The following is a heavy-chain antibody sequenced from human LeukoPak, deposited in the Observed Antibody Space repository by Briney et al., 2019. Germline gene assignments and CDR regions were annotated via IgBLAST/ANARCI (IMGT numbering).Heavy chain of an antibody. J-gene: IGHJ4*02. CDR3: TREPWQQLTLAQDY. V-gene: IGHV3-49*04. CDR2: IRSKVYGGTT. CDR1: GFTFGDYA. Sequence: PGGSLRLSCTASGFTFGDYAMSWVRQAPGKGLEWVGFIRSKVYGGTTEYAASVKGRFTISRDDSKSIAYLQMNSLKTEDTAVYYCTREPWQQLTLAQDYWGQGTLVTVSS. D-gene: IGHD6-13*01.